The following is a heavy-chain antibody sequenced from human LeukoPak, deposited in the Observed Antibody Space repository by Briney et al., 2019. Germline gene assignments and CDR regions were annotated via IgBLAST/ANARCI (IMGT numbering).Heavy chain of an antibody. CDR1: GGSISGYY. J-gene: IGHJ4*02. CDR2: MPDSGST. D-gene: IGHD3-16*01. CDR3: ARDRGRYGGFDF. V-gene: IGHV4-59*01. Sequence: SETLSLTCTVSGGSISGYYWSWIRQPPEMGLEWVGFMPDSGSTNYNPSLKSRVTISVDTSKNQLSLKLTSVTAADTAVYYCARDRGRYGGFDFWGQGTLVTVSS.